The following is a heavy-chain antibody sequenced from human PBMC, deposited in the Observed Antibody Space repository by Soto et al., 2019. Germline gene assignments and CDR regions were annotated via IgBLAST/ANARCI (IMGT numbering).Heavy chain of an antibody. D-gene: IGHD3-22*01. CDR2: IHHSGST. CDR3: AAFRSRYYQTDAFDL. Sequence: QVQLQESGPGLVKPSGTLSLTCAVSGGSISSSNWWTWVRQRPEKGLEWIGEIHHSGSTNYNPSLESRVTISVDKSENQFSLKLSYVTAADTAVYYCAAFRSRYYQTDAFDLWGQGTIVTVSS. CDR1: GGSISSSNW. J-gene: IGHJ3*01. V-gene: IGHV4-4*02.